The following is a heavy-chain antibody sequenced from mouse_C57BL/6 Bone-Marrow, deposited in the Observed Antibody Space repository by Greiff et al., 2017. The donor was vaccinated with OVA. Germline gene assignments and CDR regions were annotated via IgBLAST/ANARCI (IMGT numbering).Heavy chain of an antibody. CDR3: ATGGYDYDSFAY. V-gene: IGHV5-6*01. D-gene: IGHD2-4*01. Sequence: EVMLVESGGDLVKPGGSLKLSCAASGFTFSSYGMSWVRQTPDKRLEWVATISSGGSYTYYPDSVKGRFTISRDNAKNTLYLQMSSLKSEDTAMYYCATGGYDYDSFAYWGQGTLVTVSA. CDR2: ISSGGSYT. J-gene: IGHJ3*01. CDR1: GFTFSSYG.